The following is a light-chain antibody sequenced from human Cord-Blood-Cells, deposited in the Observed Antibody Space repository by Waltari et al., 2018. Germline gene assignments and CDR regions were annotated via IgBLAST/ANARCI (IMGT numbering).Light chain of an antibody. J-gene: IGLJ1*01. Sequence: SYELTQPPSVSVSPGQTARLTCSGDQRGENYACWYQQKPGHSPVLVIYQDSKRPSGIPERFSGSNSGNTATLTISGTQARDEADYYCQAWDSSTYVFGTGTKVTVL. CDR2: QDS. CDR1: QRGENY. V-gene: IGLV3-1*01. CDR3: QAWDSSTYV.